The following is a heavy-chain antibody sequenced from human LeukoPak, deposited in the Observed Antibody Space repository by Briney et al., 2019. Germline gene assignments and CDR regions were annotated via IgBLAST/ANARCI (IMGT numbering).Heavy chain of an antibody. J-gene: IGHJ4*02. Sequence: ASVKVSCKVSGYTLTELSMHWVRQAPGKGLEWMGGFDPEDGQTIYAQRFQGRVTMTEDTSTDTAYMELSSLRSEDTAVYYCATTGITMVRGDFDYWGQGTLITVSS. CDR1: GYTLTELS. CDR2: FDPEDGQT. D-gene: IGHD3-10*01. CDR3: ATTGITMVRGDFDY. V-gene: IGHV1-24*01.